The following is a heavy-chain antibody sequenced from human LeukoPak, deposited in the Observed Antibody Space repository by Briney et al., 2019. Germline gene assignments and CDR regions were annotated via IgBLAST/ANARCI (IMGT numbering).Heavy chain of an antibody. CDR2: IYYSGST. D-gene: IGHD3-22*01. CDR3: ARATYYYDSSGYYGFDY. CDR1: GGSISSYY. J-gene: IGHJ4*02. V-gene: IGHV4-59*01. Sequence: SETLSLTCTVPGGSISSYYWSWIRQPPGKGLEWIGYIYYSGSTNYNPSLKSRVTISVDTSKNQFSLKLSSVTAADTAVYYCARATYYYDSSGYYGFDYWGQGTLVTVSS.